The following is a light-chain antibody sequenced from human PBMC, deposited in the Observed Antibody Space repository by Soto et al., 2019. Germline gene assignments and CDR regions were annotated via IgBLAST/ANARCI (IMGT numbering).Light chain of an antibody. J-gene: IGKJ1*01. Sequence: AIEMTQSPSSLSASVGDTVTITCRASQGIGKDLAWFQQRPGKAPKLLIYGASGLQNGVPSRFSGSGSGTDFTLTISGLQPEEFATYFCLQDFNYPWTFGQGTKVEI. CDR3: LQDFNYPWT. CDR1: QGIGKD. V-gene: IGKV1-6*01. CDR2: GAS.